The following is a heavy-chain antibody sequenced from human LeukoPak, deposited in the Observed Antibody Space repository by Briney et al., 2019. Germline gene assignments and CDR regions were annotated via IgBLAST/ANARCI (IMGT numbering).Heavy chain of an antibody. CDR2: INSDGSSI. J-gene: IGHJ6*03. CDR3: ARDSPYCTNGVCPAYYMDV. D-gene: IGHD2-8*01. Sequence: GGSLRLSCAASGFTFSSYWMHWVRQAPGKGLVWVSRINSDGSSISYADSVKGRFTISRDNAKNTLYLQMNSLRAEDTAVYYCARDSPYCTNGVCPAYYMDVWGKGTTVTVSS. V-gene: IGHV3-74*01. CDR1: GFTFSSYW.